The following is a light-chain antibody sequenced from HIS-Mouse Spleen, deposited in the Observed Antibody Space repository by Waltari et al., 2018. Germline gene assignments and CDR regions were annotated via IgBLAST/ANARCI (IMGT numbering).Light chain of an antibody. CDR1: QDISNY. Sequence: DIQMTQSPSSLSAPVGDRVTITCQASQDISNYLNWYQQKPGKAPKLLIYDASNLETGGPSRFSGSGSGTDFTFTISSLQPEDIATYYCQQYDNLLTFGGGTKVEIK. CDR2: DAS. J-gene: IGKJ4*01. CDR3: QQYDNLLT. V-gene: IGKV1-33*01.